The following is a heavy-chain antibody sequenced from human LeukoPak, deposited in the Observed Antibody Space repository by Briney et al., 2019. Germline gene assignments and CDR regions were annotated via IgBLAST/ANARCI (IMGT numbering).Heavy chain of an antibody. CDR1: GDSISNSAYF. D-gene: IGHD5-12*01. CDR3: ARRLRGCSGYDSATLYYFDY. J-gene: IGHJ4*02. CDR2: IYYSGNT. Sequence: SETLSLTCTVSGDSISNSAYFWGWIRQPPGKGLEWIGSIYYSGNTYDNPSLKSRLTMSVDPSKNQFSLKLSSVTAADTAVHYCARRLRGCSGYDSATLYYFDYWGQGTLVTVSS. V-gene: IGHV4-39*07.